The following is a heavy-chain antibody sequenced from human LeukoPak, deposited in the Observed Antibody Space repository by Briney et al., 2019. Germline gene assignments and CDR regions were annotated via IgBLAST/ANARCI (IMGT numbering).Heavy chain of an antibody. J-gene: IGHJ6*04. CDR2: IIPIFGTA. Sequence: ASVKVSCKASGGTFSSYAISWVRQAPGQGLEWMGGIIPIFGTANYAQKFQGRVTITADKSTSTAYMELSSLRSEDTAVYYCARMIVVVVAATQSVYYYGMDVWGKGTTVTVS. CDR3: ARMIVVVVAATQSVYYYGMDV. V-gene: IGHV1-69*06. CDR1: GGTFSSYA. D-gene: IGHD2-15*01.